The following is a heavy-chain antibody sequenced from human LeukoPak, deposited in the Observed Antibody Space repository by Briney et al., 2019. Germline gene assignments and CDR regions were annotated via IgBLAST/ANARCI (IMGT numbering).Heavy chain of an antibody. V-gene: IGHV1-69*06. CDR2: IIPIFGTA. CDR3: ARGEVHYYYDSSGLDIYYYYYYMDV. CDR1: GYTFTSYA. D-gene: IGHD3-22*01. Sequence: SVKVSCKASGYTFTSYAISWVRQAPGQGLEWMGGIIPIFGTANYAQKFQGRVTITADKSTSTAYMELSSLRSEDTAVYYCARGEVHYYYDSSGLDIYYYYYYMDVWGKGTTVTVSS. J-gene: IGHJ6*03.